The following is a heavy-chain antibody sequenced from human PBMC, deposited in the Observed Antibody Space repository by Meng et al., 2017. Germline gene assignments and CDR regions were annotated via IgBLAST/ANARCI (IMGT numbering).Heavy chain of an antibody. CDR1: GFTVSSNY. D-gene: IGHD6-13*01. Sequence: GESLKISCAASGFTVSSNYMSWVRQAPGKGLEWVSAIYSGGSTYYADSVKGRFTISRHNSKNTLYLQMNSLRAEDTAVYYCAREGGYSSSWYYFDYWGQGTLVTVSS. CDR3: AREGGYSSSWYYFDY. J-gene: IGHJ4*02. CDR2: IYSGGST. V-gene: IGHV3-53*04.